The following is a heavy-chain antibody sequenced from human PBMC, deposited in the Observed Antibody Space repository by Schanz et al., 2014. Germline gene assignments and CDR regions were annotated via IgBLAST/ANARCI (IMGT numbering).Heavy chain of an antibody. CDR2: ISGSNGNT. CDR1: GYTFISYG. CDR3: ARGGGTEDVFDI. Sequence: QVQLVQSGAEVRKPGASVKVSCKASGYTFISYGISWVRQAPGQGLEWLGWISGSNGNTNYTQKFQGRVTMTIDPYTSTAYMELRSLRSDDTAVFYCARGGGTEDVFDIWGQGTILTVSS. J-gene: IGHJ3*02. D-gene: IGHD1-1*01. V-gene: IGHV1-18*01.